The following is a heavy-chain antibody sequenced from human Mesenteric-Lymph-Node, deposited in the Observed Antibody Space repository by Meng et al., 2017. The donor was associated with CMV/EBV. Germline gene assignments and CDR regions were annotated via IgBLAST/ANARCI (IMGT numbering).Heavy chain of an antibody. D-gene: IGHD2-2*01. CDR2: IKTSGTVM. J-gene: IGHJ4*02. V-gene: IGHV3-48*03. CDR1: GFILNTHE. CDR3: ARDGSSSTNFDLDY. Sequence: GESLKISCAASGFILNTHEMNWVRQAPGKGLEWVSHIKTSGTVMYYADSVKGRFTISRDNAKNTLYLQMNSLRAEDTAVYYCARDGSSSTNFDLDYWGQGTLVTVSS.